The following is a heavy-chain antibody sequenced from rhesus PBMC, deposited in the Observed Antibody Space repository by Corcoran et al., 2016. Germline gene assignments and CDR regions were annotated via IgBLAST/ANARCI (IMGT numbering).Heavy chain of an antibody. CDR2: IYWNDSK. Sequence: QVTLKESGPALVKPTQTLTLTCTFSGFSISTSGTGVGWIRQPPGKALEWLASIYWNDSKYYSTSLKSKLNNSKDTSKNQVVLTMTNMDPVDTATYYCARVDSGYYSSIDYWGQGVLVTVSS. CDR1: GFSISTSGTG. CDR3: ARVDSGYYSSIDY. J-gene: IGHJ4*01. D-gene: IGHD3-28*01. V-gene: IGHV2-95*01.